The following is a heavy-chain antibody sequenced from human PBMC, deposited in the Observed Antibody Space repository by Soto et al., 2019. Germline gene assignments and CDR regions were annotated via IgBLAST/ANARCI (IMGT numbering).Heavy chain of an antibody. Sequence: QVQLVQSGAEVKKTGASVRVSCKASGYTLTDFFMHWVRQAPGQGLGWMGWISPTNGGTNYAQKFQGRVTMTRDTSISAAYMELSSLRSDDTAVYYCARGSPSLPSDYWGQGTLVTVSS. V-gene: IGHV1-2*02. CDR3: ARGSPSLPSDY. CDR2: ISPTNGGT. CDR1: GYTLTDFF. J-gene: IGHJ4*02. D-gene: IGHD2-15*01.